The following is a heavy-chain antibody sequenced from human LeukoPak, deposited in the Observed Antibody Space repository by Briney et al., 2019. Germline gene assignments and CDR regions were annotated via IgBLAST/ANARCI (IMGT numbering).Heavy chain of an antibody. CDR1: GFTFSNYG. D-gene: IGHD3-10*01. CDR3: ANDYYGWGSYSD. J-gene: IGHJ4*02. CDR2: ISGSGDFT. Sequence: GGSLRLSCAASGFTFSNYGMSWVRQAPGKGLEWVSDISGSGDFTYYADSVKGRFTISRDKSKNTLYLQMNSLRAEDTAVYYCANDYYGWGSYSDWGQGTLVTVSS. V-gene: IGHV3-23*01.